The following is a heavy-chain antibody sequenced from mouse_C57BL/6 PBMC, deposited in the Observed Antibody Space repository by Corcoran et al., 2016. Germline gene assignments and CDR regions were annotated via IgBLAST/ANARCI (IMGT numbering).Heavy chain of an antibody. CDR1: GYTFTDYN. D-gene: IGHD1-1*01. CDR2: INPNNGGT. CDR3: ARADYYGNWYFDV. J-gene: IGHJ1*03. V-gene: IGHV1-18*01. Sequence: EVQLQQSGPELVKPGASVKIPCKASGYTFTDYNMDWVKQSHGKSLEWIGDINPNNGGTIYNQKFKGKATLTVDKSSSTAYMELRSLTSEDTAVYYCARADYYGNWYFDVWGTGTTVTVSS.